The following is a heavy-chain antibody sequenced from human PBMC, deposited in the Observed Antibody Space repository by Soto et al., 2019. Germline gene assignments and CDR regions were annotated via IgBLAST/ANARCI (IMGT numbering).Heavy chain of an antibody. J-gene: IGHJ5*02. D-gene: IGHD3-3*01. CDR1: GHSIADSY. V-gene: IGHV4-59*01. CDR2: ISFSGTT. CDR3: ARERLRLGFDP. Sequence: SETLSLTCTVSGHSIADSYCSWIRQSPGKRLEWIGYISFSGTTNYNPSLKSRVTISVDTSKNQVSLKLSSVTAADTAVYYCARERLRLGFDPWGQGTLVTVPQ.